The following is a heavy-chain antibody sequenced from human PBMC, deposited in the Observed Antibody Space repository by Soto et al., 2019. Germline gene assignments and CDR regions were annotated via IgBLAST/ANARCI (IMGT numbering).Heavy chain of an antibody. CDR3: ARRAARSYYYGMDV. CDR2: IYPGVSDT. J-gene: IGHJ6*02. V-gene: IGHV5-51*01. Sequence: GESLMISGKGSGYSFTSYWISWVRQMPGKGLEWMGFIYPGVSDTRYSPSFPGQVTISAAKSISPASLQWRRLRAPDTPMYYCARRAARSYYYGMDVRGRLRTFTV. CDR1: GYSFTSYW. D-gene: IGHD6-6*01.